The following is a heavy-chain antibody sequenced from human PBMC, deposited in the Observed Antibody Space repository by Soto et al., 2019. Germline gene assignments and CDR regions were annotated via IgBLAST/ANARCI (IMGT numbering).Heavy chain of an antibody. CDR2: INWNGGST. J-gene: IGHJ4*02. V-gene: IGHV3-20*04. CDR1: GFTFDDYG. Sequence: PGGSLRLSCAASGFTFDDYGMSWVRQAPGKGLEWVSGINWNGGSTGYADSVKGRFTISRDNAKNSLYLQMNSLRAEDTALYYCARGKRYFDWLPIDYWGQGTLVTVSS. CDR3: ARGKRYFDWLPIDY. D-gene: IGHD3-9*01.